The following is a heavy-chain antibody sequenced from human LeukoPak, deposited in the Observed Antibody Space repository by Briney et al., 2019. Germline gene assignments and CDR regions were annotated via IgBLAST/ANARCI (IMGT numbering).Heavy chain of an antibody. J-gene: IGHJ4*02. CDR3: ARDLRMITFGGVIAQGDY. CDR1: GFTVSSNY. Sequence: PGGSLRLSCAASGFTVSSNYMICVRQSPGKGLEGVSVIYSGGSTYYSDSVKGRFTISRDNSKNTLYLQVNSLRAEDTAVYYCARDLRMITFGGVIAQGDYWGQGTLVTVSS. CDR2: IYSGGST. V-gene: IGHV3-66*02. D-gene: IGHD3-16*02.